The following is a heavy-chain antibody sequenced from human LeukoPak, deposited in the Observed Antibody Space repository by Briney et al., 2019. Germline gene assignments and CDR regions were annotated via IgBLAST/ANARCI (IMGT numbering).Heavy chain of an antibody. D-gene: IGHD3-9*01. Sequence: TSGTLSLTCAVSGSSINSSNWWSWVRQPPGKGLEWIGEIYHSGSTNYNPSLKSRVTISVDKSKNQFSLKLSSVTAADTAVYYCARLRYFDWSFDYWGQGTLVTVSS. CDR3: ARLRYFDWSFDY. V-gene: IGHV4-4*02. CDR2: IYHSGST. J-gene: IGHJ4*02. CDR1: GSSINSSNW.